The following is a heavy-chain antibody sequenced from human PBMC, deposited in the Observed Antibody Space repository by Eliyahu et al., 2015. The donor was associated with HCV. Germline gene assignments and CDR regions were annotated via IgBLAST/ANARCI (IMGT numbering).Heavy chain of an antibody. V-gene: IGHV3-23*01. CDR3: AKDIVVVPAAFYGMDV. CDR1: FSSYA. D-gene: IGHD2-2*01. CDR2: ISGSGGST. J-gene: IGHJ6*02. Sequence: FSSYAMSWVRQAPGKGLEWVSAISGSGGSTYYADSVKGRFTISRDNSKNTLYLQMNSLRAEDTAVYYCAKDIVVVPAAFYGMDVWGQGTTVTVSS.